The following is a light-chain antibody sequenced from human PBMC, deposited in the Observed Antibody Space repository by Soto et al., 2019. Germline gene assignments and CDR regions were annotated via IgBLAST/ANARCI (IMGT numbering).Light chain of an antibody. CDR2: SNN. V-gene: IGLV1-44*01. J-gene: IGLJ3*02. Sequence: QSVLTQPPSASGTPGQRVTISCSGSSSNIGSNTVNWYQQLPGTAPKLLISSNNQRPSGVPDRFSGSKSGTSASLAISGLQAEDEADYYCEAWDDSLNGGVFGGGTKLTVL. CDR1: SSNIGSNT. CDR3: EAWDDSLNGGV.